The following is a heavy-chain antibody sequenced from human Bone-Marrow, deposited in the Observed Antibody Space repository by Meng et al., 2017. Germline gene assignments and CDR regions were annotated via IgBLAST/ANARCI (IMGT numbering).Heavy chain of an antibody. CDR1: GFTFSSYW. V-gene: IGHV3-7*01. J-gene: IGHJ6*02. CDR3: ARAPVLRFLEWLYSGGMDV. Sequence: GESLKISCAASGFTFSSYWMSWVRQAPGKGLEWVANIKQDGSEKYYVDSVKGRFTISRDNAKNSLYLQMNSLRAEDTAVYYCARAPVLRFLEWLYSGGMDVWGQGTTVTVS. D-gene: IGHD3-3*01. CDR2: IKQDGSEK.